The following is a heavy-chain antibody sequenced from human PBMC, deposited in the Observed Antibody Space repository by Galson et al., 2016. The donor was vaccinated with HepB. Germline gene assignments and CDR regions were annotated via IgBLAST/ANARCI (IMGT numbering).Heavy chain of an antibody. J-gene: IGHJ4*02. Sequence: SLRLSCAASGFTFSSYWMSWVRQAPGKGLEWVANIKRDGSEKYYVDSVKGRFTISRDNAKNSLFLQMNSLRAEDTAVYYCARDSRRKPYSSSQEGLLDYWGQGTLVTVSS. CDR3: ARDSRRKPYSSSQEGLLDY. D-gene: IGHD6-13*01. V-gene: IGHV3-7*01. CDR1: GFTFSSYW. CDR2: IKRDGSEK.